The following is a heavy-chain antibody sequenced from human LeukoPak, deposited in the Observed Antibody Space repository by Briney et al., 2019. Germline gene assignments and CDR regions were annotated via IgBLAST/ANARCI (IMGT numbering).Heavy chain of an antibody. Sequence: GGSLRLSCAASGFTVSSNYMSWARQAPGKGLEWVSVIYNGGSTYYADSVKGRFTISRDNSKNTLYLQMNSLRAEDTAVYYCARGEMATITGGFDYWGQGTLVTVSS. CDR1: GFTVSSNY. D-gene: IGHD5-24*01. CDR3: ARGEMATITGGFDY. V-gene: IGHV3-53*01. CDR2: IYNGGST. J-gene: IGHJ4*02.